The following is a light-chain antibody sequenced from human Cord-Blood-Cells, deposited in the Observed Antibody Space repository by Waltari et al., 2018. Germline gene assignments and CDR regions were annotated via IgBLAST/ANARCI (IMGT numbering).Light chain of an antibody. Sequence: QSALTPPRSVSGSPGQSVSISCTGTHSHVSGYNYVSWYQHHPGKAPNPMIYDVSKPPSGVPDRFSGSKSGNTASLTISGLQAEDKADYYCCSYAGSYVFGSGPKVTVL. CDR3: CSYAGSYV. CDR2: DVS. CDR1: HSHVSGYNY. V-gene: IGLV2-11*01. J-gene: IGLJ1*01.